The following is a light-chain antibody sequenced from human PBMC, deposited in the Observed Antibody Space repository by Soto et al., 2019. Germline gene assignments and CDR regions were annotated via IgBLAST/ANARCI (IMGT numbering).Light chain of an antibody. Sequence: SSELTQPPSVSVAPGQTARITCGGNNIGSKGVHWYQQKPGQAPVLVVYDDNDRPSGIPERFSGSNSGNTATLTISRVEAGDEADYYCQVWDSSSDHWVFGGGTQLTVL. V-gene: IGLV3-21*02. CDR1: NIGSKG. J-gene: IGLJ3*02. CDR3: QVWDSSSDHWV. CDR2: DDN.